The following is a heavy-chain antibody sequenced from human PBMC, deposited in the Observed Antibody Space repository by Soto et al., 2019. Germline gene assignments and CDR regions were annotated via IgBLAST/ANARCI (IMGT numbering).Heavy chain of an antibody. CDR2: ISSSSSYI. V-gene: IGHV3-21*01. J-gene: IGHJ6*02. CDR3: ARDLNYYDSSGYYSYPYYYGMDV. CDR1: GFTFSSYS. Sequence: EVQLVESGGGLVKPGGSLRLSCAASGFTFSSYSMNWGRQAPGKGLEWVSSISSSSSYIYYADSVKGRFTISRDNAKNSLYLQMNSLRAEDTAVYYCARDLNYYDSSGYYSYPYYYGMDVWGQGTTVTVSS. D-gene: IGHD3-22*01.